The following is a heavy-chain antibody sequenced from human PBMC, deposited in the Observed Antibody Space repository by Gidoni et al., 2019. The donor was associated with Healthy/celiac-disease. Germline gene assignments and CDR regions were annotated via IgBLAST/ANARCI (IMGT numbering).Heavy chain of an antibody. J-gene: IGHJ4*02. D-gene: IGHD6-19*01. CDR1: GGPFSSDA. Sequence: QVQLVQSGAEEKKPGSSVKVSCKASGGPFSSDATSWVRQAPGQGLEWMGGIIPIFGTATYAQKFQGRVTITADESTSTAYMELSSLRSEDTAVYYCARGQGWGIAVAGTGGLGDWGQGTLVTVSS. CDR3: ARGQGWGIAVAGTGGLGD. CDR2: IIPIFGTA. V-gene: IGHV1-69*01.